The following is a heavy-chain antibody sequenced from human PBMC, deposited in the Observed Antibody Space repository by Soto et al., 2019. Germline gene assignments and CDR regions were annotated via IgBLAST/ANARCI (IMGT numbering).Heavy chain of an antibody. D-gene: IGHD2-2*01. CDR3: AKARPLPYCSSTSCLLDWFYFDY. J-gene: IGHJ4*02. CDR1: GFTFSSYA. CDR2: ISGSGGST. V-gene: IGHV3-23*01. Sequence: GGSLSLSCAASGFTFSSYAMSWVRQAPGKGLEWVSAISGSGGSTYYADSVKGRFTISRDNSKNTLYLQMNSLRAEDTAVYYCAKARPLPYCSSTSCLLDWFYFDYWGQGTLVTVSS.